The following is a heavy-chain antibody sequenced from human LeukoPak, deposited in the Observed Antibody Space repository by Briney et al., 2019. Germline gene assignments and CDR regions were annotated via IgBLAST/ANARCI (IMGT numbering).Heavy chain of an antibody. CDR1: GFTFSDYY. D-gene: IGHD6-6*01. V-gene: IGHV3-7*01. Sequence: GGSLRLSCAASGFTFSDYYMSWIRQAPGKGLEWVANIKQDGSEKYYVDSVKGRFTISRDNAKNSLYLQMNSLRAEDTAVYYCARDRYSSSSLYYYYYYMDVWGKGTTVTVSS. J-gene: IGHJ6*03. CDR2: IKQDGSEK. CDR3: ARDRYSSSSLYYYYYYMDV.